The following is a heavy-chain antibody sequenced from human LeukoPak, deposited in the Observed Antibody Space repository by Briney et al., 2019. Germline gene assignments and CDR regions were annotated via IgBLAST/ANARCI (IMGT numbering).Heavy chain of an antibody. J-gene: IGHJ4*02. D-gene: IGHD6-19*01. CDR3: ARGRGYSSGWYCFDY. CDR2: INHSGST. CDR1: GGSFSGYY. Sequence: SETLSLTCAVYGGSFSGYYWSWIRQPPGKGLEWIGEINHSGSTNYNPSLKSRVTISVDTSKNQFSLKLSSVTAADTAVYYCARGRGYSSGWYCFDYWGQGTLVTVSS. V-gene: IGHV4-34*01.